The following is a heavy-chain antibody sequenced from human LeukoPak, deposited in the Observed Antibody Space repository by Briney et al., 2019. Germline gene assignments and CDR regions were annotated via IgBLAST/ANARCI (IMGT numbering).Heavy chain of an antibody. D-gene: IGHD7-27*01. J-gene: IGHJ3*02. V-gene: IGHV3-53*01. CDR3: AREIGQLGGAFDI. Sequence: GGSLRLSCAASGFTVSTVYMTWVRQAPGKGLEWVSVIYGGPTAFYADSAKDRFTISRDNPKNTLNLQMNSLRAEDTAVYYCAREIGQLGGAFDIWGQGTMVTVSS. CDR1: GFTVSTVY. CDR2: IYGGPTA.